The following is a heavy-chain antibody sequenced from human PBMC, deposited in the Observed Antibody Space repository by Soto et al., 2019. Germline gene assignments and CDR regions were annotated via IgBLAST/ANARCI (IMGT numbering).Heavy chain of an antibody. CDR3: ARSTIFGVVIVPDFDY. J-gene: IGHJ4*02. CDR2: IIPMLGTV. D-gene: IGHD3-3*01. V-gene: IGHV1-69*11. Sequence: QVQLVQSGAEVKKPGSSVKVSCKASGGTFSSDAISWVRQAPGQGLEWMGGIIPMLGTVNYIQKFQGRVTITADESTSTAYMELRSLIPDDTAVYYGARSTIFGVVIVPDFDYWGQGTLVTVSS. CDR1: GGTFSSDA.